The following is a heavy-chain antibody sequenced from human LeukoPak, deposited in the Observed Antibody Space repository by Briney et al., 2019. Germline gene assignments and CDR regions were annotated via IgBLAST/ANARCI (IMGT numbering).Heavy chain of an antibody. V-gene: IGHV1-2*04. D-gene: IGHD4-17*01. J-gene: IGHJ6*04. CDR3: ATDYGDYGNYYYGMDV. Sequence: GASVKVSCKASGYTFTGYYMHWGRQAPGQGLEWMGWISPNSGGTNYAQKFQGWVTMTRDTSISTAYMELSRLRSDDTAVYYCATDYGDYGNYYYGMDVWGKGTTVTVSS. CDR2: ISPNSGGT. CDR1: GYTFTGYY.